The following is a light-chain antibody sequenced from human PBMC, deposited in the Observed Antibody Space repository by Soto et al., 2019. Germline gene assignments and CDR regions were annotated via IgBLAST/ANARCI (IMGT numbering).Light chain of an antibody. J-gene: IGLJ3*02. CDR2: ANN. CDR1: SSNIGSET. CDR3: AAWDDSLKGWV. Sequence: QSVLTQPPSASGTPGQRVTISCSGSSSNIGSETVNWYQQVPGTAPNLLIYANNQRPSGVADRFSVSKSGTSASLAIGGLQSEDEADYYCAAWDDSLKGWVFGGGTKLTVL. V-gene: IGLV1-44*01.